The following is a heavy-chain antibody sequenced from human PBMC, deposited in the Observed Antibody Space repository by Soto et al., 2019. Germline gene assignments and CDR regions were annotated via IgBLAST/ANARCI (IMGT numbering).Heavy chain of an antibody. CDR3: ARGRDTMIVVAIDAFDI. CDR1: GYTFTSYG. V-gene: IGHV1-18*01. D-gene: IGHD3-22*01. Sequence: QVQLVQSGAEVKKPGASVKVSCKASGYTFTSYGISWVRQAPGQGLEWMGWISAYNGNTNYAQKLQGRVTMNTDTSTSTAYMELRSLRSDDTAVYYCARGRDTMIVVAIDAFDIWGQGTMVTVSS. CDR2: ISAYNGNT. J-gene: IGHJ3*02.